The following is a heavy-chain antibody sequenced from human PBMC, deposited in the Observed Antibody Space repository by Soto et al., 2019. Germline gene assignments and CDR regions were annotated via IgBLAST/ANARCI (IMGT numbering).Heavy chain of an antibody. J-gene: IGHJ6*01. V-gene: IGHV5-10-1*01. CDR2: IDPSDSYT. CDR1: GYSLTSYW. CDR3: ARKDCSGGSCYLHDYYYGMDV. D-gene: IGHD2-15*01. Sequence: GESLKISCKGSGYSLTSYWIRWVRQMPGKGLEWMGRIDPSDSYTNYSPSFQGHVTISADKSISTAYLQWSSLKASDTAMYYCARKDCSGGSCYLHDYYYGMDVWGQGTTVTVSS.